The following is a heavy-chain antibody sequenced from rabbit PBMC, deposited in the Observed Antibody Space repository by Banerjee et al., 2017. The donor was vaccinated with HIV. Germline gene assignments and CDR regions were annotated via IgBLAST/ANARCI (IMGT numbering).Heavy chain of an antibody. CDR1: GFSFSNNYV. CDR3: ARSYGSSSGFGL. V-gene: IGHV1S45*01. CDR2: INTSSGNT. D-gene: IGHD1-1*01. Sequence: QEQLEESGGDLVKPGRSLTLTCTASGFSFSNNYVMCWVRQAPGKGLEWIACINTSSGNTVYASWAKGRFTISKTSSTTVTLQMTSLTAADTATYFCARSYGSSSGFGLWGPGTLVTVS. J-gene: IGHJ4*01.